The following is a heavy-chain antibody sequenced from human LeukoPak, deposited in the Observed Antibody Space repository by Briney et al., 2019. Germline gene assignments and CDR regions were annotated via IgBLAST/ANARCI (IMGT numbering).Heavy chain of an antibody. CDR3: ARAPCSGGRCYPPDF. CDR1: GGSISGHY. J-gene: IGHJ4*02. CDR2: IYYSGST. V-gene: IGHV4-59*11. D-gene: IGHD2-15*01. Sequence: SETLSLTCTVSGGSISGHYWSWIRQPPGKGLEWIGYIYYSGSTNCNPSLKSRVTISVDTSKNQFSLKLSSVTAADTAVYYCARAPCSGGRCYPPDFWGQGTQVTVSS.